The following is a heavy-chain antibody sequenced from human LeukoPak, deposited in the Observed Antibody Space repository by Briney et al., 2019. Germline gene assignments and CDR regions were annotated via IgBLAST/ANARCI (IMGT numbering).Heavy chain of an antibody. CDR2: IHPNNVST. CDR3: ARDYCRGDCYFDY. D-gene: IGHD2-21*02. V-gene: IGHV1-2*02. Sequence: QAPGXXLEGMGSIHPNNVSTLSAQKFQGRVTMPRDTSISTAYMELSRLTSGDTAVYYCARDYCRGDCYFDYWGQGSLVTVSS. J-gene: IGHJ4*02.